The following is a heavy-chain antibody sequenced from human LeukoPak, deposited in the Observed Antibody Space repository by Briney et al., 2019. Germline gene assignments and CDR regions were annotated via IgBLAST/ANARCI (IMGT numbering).Heavy chain of an antibody. D-gene: IGHD6-19*01. Sequence: GGSLRLSCAASGFTFTNYWVTWVRQAPGKGLECVARINKDGSEKYYVDSVKGRFTISRDNAKNSLYLQMNSLRVEDTAVYYCALLAVASDFDYWGQGALVTVSS. CDR2: INKDGSEK. CDR1: GFTFTNYW. V-gene: IGHV3-7*01. J-gene: IGHJ4*02. CDR3: ALLAVASDFDY.